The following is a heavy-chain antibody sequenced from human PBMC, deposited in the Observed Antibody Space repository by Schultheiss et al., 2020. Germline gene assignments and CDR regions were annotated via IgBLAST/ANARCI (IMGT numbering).Heavy chain of an antibody. CDR3: ARGPMTLLDP. CDR2: IYYSGST. D-gene: IGHD3-22*01. CDR1: GGSISSYY. Sequence: SETLSLTCTVSGGSISSYYWSWIRQPPGKGLEWIGYIYYSGSTNYNPSLKSRVTISVDTSKNQFSLKLSSVTAADTAVYYCARGPMTLLDPWGQGTTVTVSS. J-gene: IGHJ6*02. V-gene: IGHV4-59*01.